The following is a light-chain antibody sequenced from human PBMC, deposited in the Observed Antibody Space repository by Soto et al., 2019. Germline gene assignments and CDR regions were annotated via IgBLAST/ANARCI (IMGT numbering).Light chain of an antibody. CDR3: QTWVTGIQI. CDR1: SGHSSYA. J-gene: IGLJ2*01. Sequence: QLVLTQSPSASASLGASVKLTCTLSSGHSSYAIAWYQQQPEKGPRYLMKLNSDGSHSKGDGIPDRFSGSSSGAERYLTISSLQSEDEADYYCQTWVTGIQIFGGGTKLTVL. CDR2: LNSDGSH. V-gene: IGLV4-69*01.